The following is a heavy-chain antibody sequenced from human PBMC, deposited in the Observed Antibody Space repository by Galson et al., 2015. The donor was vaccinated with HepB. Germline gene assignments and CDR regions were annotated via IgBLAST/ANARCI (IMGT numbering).Heavy chain of an antibody. CDR3: ARSQGSAMSLDF. D-gene: IGHD3-10*01. CDR1: GGTFSSFA. Sequence: SVKVSCKVSGGTFSSFAFNWVRRAPGQGLEWMGRITPVFDIPMYAQKFQGRVTFSADKLTTTVYMELSGLRSDDTAVHYCARSQGSAMSLDFWGQGTLITVSS. J-gene: IGHJ4*02. CDR2: ITPVFDIP. V-gene: IGHV1-69*04.